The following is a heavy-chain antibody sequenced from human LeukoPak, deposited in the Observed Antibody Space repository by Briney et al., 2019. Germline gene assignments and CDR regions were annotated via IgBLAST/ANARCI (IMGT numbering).Heavy chain of an antibody. CDR2: TYYRSKWYN. CDR1: GDSVSSNSAA. D-gene: IGHD3-16*02. Sequence: SQTLSLTCAISGDSVSSNSAAWNWIRQSPSRGLEWLGRTYYRSKWYNDYGVSVKSRITINPDTSKNQFSLQLNSVTPEDTAVYYCARDGPSDYVSGSYRYTSENWFDPWGQGTLVTVSS. V-gene: IGHV6-1*01. J-gene: IGHJ5*02. CDR3: ARDGPSDYVSGSYRYTSENWFDP.